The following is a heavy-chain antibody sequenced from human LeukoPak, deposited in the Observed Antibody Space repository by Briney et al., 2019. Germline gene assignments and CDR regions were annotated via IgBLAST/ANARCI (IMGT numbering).Heavy chain of an antibody. V-gene: IGHV4-4*09. CDR3: ARHVEDLGYCSGGSCGEFGP. D-gene: IGHD2-15*01. CDR2: IYTSGST. CDR1: GGSISSYY. J-gene: IGHJ5*02. Sequence: SETLSLTCTVSGGSISSYYWSWIRQPPGKGLEWIGYIYTSGSTNYNPSLKSRVTISVDTSKNQFSLKLSSVTAADTAVYYCARHVEDLGYCSGGSCGEFGPWGQGTLVTVSS.